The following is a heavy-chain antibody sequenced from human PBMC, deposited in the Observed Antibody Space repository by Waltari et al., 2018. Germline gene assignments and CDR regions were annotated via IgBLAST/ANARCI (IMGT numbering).Heavy chain of an antibody. CDR2: INHRGST. Sequence: QVQLQQWGAGLLKPSETLSLTCAVYGGSFSGYYWSWIRQPPGKGLEWMGEINHRGSTNSNPTLKSRGTISVDTPKNQFPLKLSSVTAADTAVYYCATPSAGDDAFDIWGQGTMVTVSS. D-gene: IGHD3-16*01. V-gene: IGHV4-34*01. J-gene: IGHJ3*02. CDR1: GGSFSGYY. CDR3: ATPSAGDDAFDI.